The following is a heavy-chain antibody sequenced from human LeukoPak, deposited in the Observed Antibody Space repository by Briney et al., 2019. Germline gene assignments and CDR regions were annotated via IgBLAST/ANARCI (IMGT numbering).Heavy chain of an antibody. CDR3: ARAYYDSSGYWSTPTFVNFDY. D-gene: IGHD3-22*01. Sequence: PGGSLRLSCAPSVFTFSSYWMSWVPQAPGKGLEGVANIKQDWSDKFYVDSVQSRFTISRDNDKHSLYLQMDSLRAEDTAVYYCARAYYDSSGYWSTPTFVNFDYWGQGTLVTVSS. V-gene: IGHV3-7*01. CDR2: IKQDWSDK. J-gene: IGHJ4*02. CDR1: VFTFSSYW.